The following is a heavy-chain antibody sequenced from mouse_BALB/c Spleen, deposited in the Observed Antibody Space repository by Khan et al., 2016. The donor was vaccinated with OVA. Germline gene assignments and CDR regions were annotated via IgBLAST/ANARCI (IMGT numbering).Heavy chain of an antibody. V-gene: IGHV1-39*01. CDR3: AREGNYYFDY. CDR2: IDPYDGTT. CDR1: GYSFTGYN. D-gene: IGHD2-1*01. Sequence: VQLQQSGPELEKPGASVKISCKASGYSFTGYNMNWVKQSKGETLEWIGNIDPYDGTTSNNQKFKGKATLTVDKSSSTAYMQLKSLTSEDSAVYYCAREGNYYFDYWGQGTTLTVAS. J-gene: IGHJ2*01.